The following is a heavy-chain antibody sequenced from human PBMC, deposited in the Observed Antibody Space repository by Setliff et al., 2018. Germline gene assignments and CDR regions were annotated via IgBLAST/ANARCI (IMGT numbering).Heavy chain of an antibody. V-gene: IGHV4-59*01. CDR3: AKGGTYRYFDY. CDR2: VFPNGAS. Sequence: PSETLSLTCTVSGASMSGASIWSWIRQPPGKGLEFMGYVFPNGASKYDPSLKRRLTISVDTSKNQFSLKLNSVTAADTAVYFCAKGGTYRYFDYWGQGTLVTVSS. D-gene: IGHD2-15*01. CDR1: GASMSGAS. J-gene: IGHJ4*02.